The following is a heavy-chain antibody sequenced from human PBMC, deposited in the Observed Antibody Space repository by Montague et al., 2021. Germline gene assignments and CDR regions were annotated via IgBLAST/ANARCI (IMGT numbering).Heavy chain of an antibody. CDR1: VDSFTDYY. CDR2: TNHRGTT. V-gene: IGHV4-34*01. J-gene: IGHJ4*02. CDR3: VAMKCERHTRNYFEQ. Sequence: SETLSLTCDIYVDSFTDYYWGWIRQTPGKGLEWIGETNHRGTTKSNPSLKTRVSLSLDTSKSQLSLTLQSVTAADTAVYYCVAMKCERHTRNYFEQWGPGILVTVSS.